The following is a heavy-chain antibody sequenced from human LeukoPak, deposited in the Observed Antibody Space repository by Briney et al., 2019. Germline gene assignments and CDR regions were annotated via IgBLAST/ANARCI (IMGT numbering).Heavy chain of an antibody. V-gene: IGHV6-1*01. D-gene: IGHD1-26*01. J-gene: IGHJ4*02. Sequence: SQTLSLTCAISGDSVSSNSAAWNWIRQSPSRGLEWLGRTYYRSKWYNDYAVSVKSRITINPDTSKNQFSLQLNSVTPEDTAVYYCTRFMVGATNGDVYFDYWGQGTLVTVSS. CDR1: GDSVSSNSAA. CDR2: TYYRSKWYN. CDR3: TRFMVGATNGDVYFDY.